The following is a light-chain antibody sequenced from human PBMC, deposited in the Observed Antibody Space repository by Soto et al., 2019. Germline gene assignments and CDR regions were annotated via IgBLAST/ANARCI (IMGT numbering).Light chain of an antibody. CDR2: YDR. Sequence: SYELTQPPSVSVAPGETATITCGGDNIERKSVHWYQQKPGQAPVLVIYYDRDRPSGIPERFSGSNSGDTATLTISWVEAGDEADYYCQVWDGDSDHVVFGGGTKLTVL. CDR1: NIERKS. V-gene: IGLV3-21*04. CDR3: QVWDGDSDHVV. J-gene: IGLJ2*01.